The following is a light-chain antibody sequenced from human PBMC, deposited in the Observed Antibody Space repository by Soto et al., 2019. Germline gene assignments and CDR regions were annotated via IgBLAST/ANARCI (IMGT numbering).Light chain of an antibody. Sequence: DIQMTQSPSSLSASVGDRVTITCRASQSISSYLNWYQQKPGKAPKLLIYAASSLQSGVPSRFSGSGSGTDFTLTISSLQPEDFATYCCQQSDSTPYTFGPGTKLEIK. CDR1: QSISSY. CDR2: AAS. CDR3: QQSDSTPYT. V-gene: IGKV1-39*01. J-gene: IGKJ2*01.